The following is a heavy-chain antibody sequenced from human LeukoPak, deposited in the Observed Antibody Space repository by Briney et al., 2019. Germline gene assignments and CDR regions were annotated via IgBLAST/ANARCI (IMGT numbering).Heavy chain of an antibody. Sequence: GGSLRLSCTASGFTFSSYGIHWVRQTPGKGLEWVASIRHDDDQKYYAGSVKGRFTISRDNSKNTVDVQMNSLRVEDTAVYYCARVGQWYCSGGSCYYFDYWGQGTLVTVSS. CDR2: IRHDDDQK. V-gene: IGHV3-30*02. J-gene: IGHJ4*02. CDR3: ARVGQWYCSGGSCYYFDY. D-gene: IGHD2-15*01. CDR1: GFTFSSYG.